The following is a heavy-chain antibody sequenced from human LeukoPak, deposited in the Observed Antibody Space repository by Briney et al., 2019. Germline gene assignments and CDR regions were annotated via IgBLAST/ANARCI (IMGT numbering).Heavy chain of an antibody. D-gene: IGHD4-11*01. CDR2: ISSSSSYI. J-gene: IGHJ3*02. V-gene: IGHV3-21*01. CDR3: AKSTTVTFAFDI. CDR1: RFTFSDYS. Sequence: GGSLRLSCAASRFTFSDYSMNWVRQAPGKGLEWVSSISSSSSYIYYADSVKGRFTISRDNANNSLYLQMNSLRAEDTAVYYCAKSTTVTFAFDIWGQGTMVTVSS.